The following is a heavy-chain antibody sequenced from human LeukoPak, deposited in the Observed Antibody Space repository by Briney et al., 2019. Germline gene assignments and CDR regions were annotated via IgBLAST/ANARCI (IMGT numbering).Heavy chain of an antibody. CDR3: ARDHGTRYYYYYMDV. CDR1: GGSFSGYY. D-gene: IGHD6-13*01. Sequence: SETLSLTCAVYGGSFSGYYWSWIRQPPGKGLEWIGESNHSGSTNYNPSLKSRVTISVHTSKNQFSLKLSSVTAADTAVYDCARDHGTRYYYYYMDVWGKGTTVTVSS. J-gene: IGHJ6*03. CDR2: SNHSGST. V-gene: IGHV4-34*01.